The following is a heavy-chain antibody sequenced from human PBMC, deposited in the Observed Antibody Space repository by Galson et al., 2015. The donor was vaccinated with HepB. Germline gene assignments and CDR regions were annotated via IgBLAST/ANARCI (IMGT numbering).Heavy chain of an antibody. CDR2: IAHDGKTE. Sequence: SLRLSCAASGFTFSSYAVHWVRRAPGKGLEWVAVIAHDGKTEYYADSVRSRFTISRDNSNNTLYLQLNSPRLEDTAVYYCARSITMVRINTPDYWGQGTLVIVSS. D-gene: IGHD3-10*01. CDR3: ARSITMVRINTPDY. CDR1: GFTFSSYA. J-gene: IGHJ4*02. V-gene: IGHV3-30*17.